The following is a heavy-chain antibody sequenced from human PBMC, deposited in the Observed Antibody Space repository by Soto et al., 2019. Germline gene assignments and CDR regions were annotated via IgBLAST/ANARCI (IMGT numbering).Heavy chain of an antibody. Sequence: ASVKVSCKASGYTFTGHYMHWVRQAPGQGLEWMGWINPNSGGTNYAQKFQGRVTMTRDTSISTAYMELSRLRSDDTAVYYCAREVVAVAGTVGYFDYWGQGTLVTVSS. CDR3: AREVVAVAGTVGYFDY. CDR1: GYTFTGHY. V-gene: IGHV1-2*02. CDR2: INPNSGGT. J-gene: IGHJ4*02. D-gene: IGHD6-19*01.